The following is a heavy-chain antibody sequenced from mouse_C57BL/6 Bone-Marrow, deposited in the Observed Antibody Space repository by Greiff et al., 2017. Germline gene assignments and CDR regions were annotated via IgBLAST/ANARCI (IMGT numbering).Heavy chain of an antibody. V-gene: IGHV1-85*01. CDR2: IYPRDGST. CDR3: ERGVGPWFAY. J-gene: IGHJ3*01. Sequence: VQRVESGPELVKPGASVKLSCKASGYTFTSYDINWVKQRPGQGLEWIGWIYPRDGSTKYNEKFKGKATLTVDTSSSTACMELHSLTSEDSAVYFCERGVGPWFAYWGQGTLVTVSA. D-gene: IGHD1-1*02. CDR1: GYTFTSYD.